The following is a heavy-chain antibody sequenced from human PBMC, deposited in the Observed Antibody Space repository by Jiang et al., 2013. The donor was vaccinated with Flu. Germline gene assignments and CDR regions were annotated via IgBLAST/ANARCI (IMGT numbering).Heavy chain of an antibody. D-gene: IGHD3-22*01. J-gene: IGHJ6*02. CDR2: INAGNGNT. Sequence: AEVKKPGASVKVSCKASGYTFTSYAMHWVRQAPGQRLEWMGWINAGNGNTKYSQKFQGRVTITRDTSASTAYMELSSLRSEDTAVYYCARETSYYYDSSGYSPYYYYYGMDVWGQGTTVTVSS. V-gene: IGHV1-3*01. CDR1: GYTFTSYA. CDR3: ARETSYYYDSSGYSPYYYYYGMDV.